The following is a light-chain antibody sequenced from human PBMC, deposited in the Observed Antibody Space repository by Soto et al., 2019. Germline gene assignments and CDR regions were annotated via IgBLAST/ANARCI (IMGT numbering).Light chain of an antibody. CDR2: GAS. V-gene: IGKV3-20*01. J-gene: IGKJ3*01. CDR3: QQYGSSPRVT. Sequence: TVLPQSPGNLSFSPGERATLSCRASQSVSSSYLAWYQQKPGQAPRLLIYGASSRATGIPDRFSGSGSGTDFTLTISRLEPEDFAVYYCQQYGSSPRVTFGPGTKVDIK. CDR1: QSVSSSY.